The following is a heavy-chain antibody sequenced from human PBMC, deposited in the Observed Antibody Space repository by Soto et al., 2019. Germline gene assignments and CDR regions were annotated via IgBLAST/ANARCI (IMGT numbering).Heavy chain of an antibody. CDR3: ARDLRGAHRPFYVWGGGYGMDV. V-gene: IGHV1-8*01. CDR1: GYTFTSYD. D-gene: IGHD3-16*01. J-gene: IGHJ6*02. CDR2: MNPNSGNT. Sequence: GASVKVSCKASGYTFTSYDINWVRQATGQGLEWMGWMNPNSGNTGYAQKFQGRVTMTRNTSMSTAYMELSSLRSDDTAVYYCARDLRGAHRPFYVWGGGYGMDVWGQGTTVTVSS.